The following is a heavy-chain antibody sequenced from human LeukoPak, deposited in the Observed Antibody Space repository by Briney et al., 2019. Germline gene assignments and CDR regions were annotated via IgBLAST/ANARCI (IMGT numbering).Heavy chain of an antibody. CDR1: GGSFSGYY. V-gene: IGHV4-34*01. D-gene: IGHD3-3*01. J-gene: IGHJ3*02. CDR3: AKRRFLEWLSPHAFDI. Sequence: PSETLSLTCGVYGGSFSGYYWSWIRQPPGKGLEWIGEINHSGSTNYNPSLKSRVTISVDTSKNQFSLRLSSVTAADTAIYYCAKRRFLEWLSPHAFDICGQGTVVTVSS. CDR2: INHSGST.